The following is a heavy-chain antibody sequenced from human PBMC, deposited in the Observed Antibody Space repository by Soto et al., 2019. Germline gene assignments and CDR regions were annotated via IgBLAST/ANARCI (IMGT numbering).Heavy chain of an antibody. V-gene: IGHV4-4*02. CDR2: MVASGSS. J-gene: IGHJ4*02. CDR1: GDSISSPNW. Sequence: QVQLQESGPGLVKTSETMSLTCAVSGDSISSPNWWSWYRQNPGKGLELIGEMVASGSSNYNTSLNGGVTISLDSSKNDFSLKRTSLTAADAAIYYCAREGFAHRPDYWGQGTPVTVSS. CDR3: AREGFAHRPDY.